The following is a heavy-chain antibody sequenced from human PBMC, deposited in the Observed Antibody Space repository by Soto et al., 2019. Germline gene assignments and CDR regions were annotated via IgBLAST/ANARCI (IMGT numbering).Heavy chain of an antibody. V-gene: IGHV4-39*01. D-gene: IGHD3-10*01. CDR1: GGSISSSGHY. CDR2: IFYSGGT. J-gene: IGHJ5*02. Sequence: SETLSLTCTVSGGSISSSGHYWGWIRQTPGKGLEWIGNIFYSGGTHYNASFRSRVSISVDSSKNQLSLKVTSVTAADTAVYYCTRRSYGSGVDLWGRGTLVTVSS. CDR3: TRRSYGSGVDL.